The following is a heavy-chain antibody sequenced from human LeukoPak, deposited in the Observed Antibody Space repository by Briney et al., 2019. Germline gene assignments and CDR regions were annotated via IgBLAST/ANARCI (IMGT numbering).Heavy chain of an antibody. CDR3: ARGLTIFGVVNDAFDI. V-gene: IGHV3-74*01. Sequence: GGSLRLSCAASGFTFSSYWMHWVRQAPGKGLVWVSLINSGGSSTIYADSVKGRFTISRDNVKNTLYLQMNSLRAEDTAVYYCARGLTIFGVVNDAFDIWGQGTMVTVSS. CDR1: GFTFSSYW. J-gene: IGHJ3*02. CDR2: INSGGSST. D-gene: IGHD3-3*01.